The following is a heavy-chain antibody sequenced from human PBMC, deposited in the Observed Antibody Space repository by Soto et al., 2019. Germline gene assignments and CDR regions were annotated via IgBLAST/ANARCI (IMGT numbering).Heavy chain of an antibody. J-gene: IGHJ4*02. CDR2: ISYDGSNK. CDR1: GVTFSSYG. D-gene: IGHD3-22*01. V-gene: IGHV3-30*18. CDR3: AKGPYYYDSSEGYYFDY. Sequence: GGPLRHSWAASGVTFSSYGRHWVRQAPGKGLEWVAVISYDGSNKYYADSVKGRFTISRDNSKNTLYLQMNSLRAEDTAVYYCAKGPYYYDSSEGYYFDYWGQGTLVTVSS.